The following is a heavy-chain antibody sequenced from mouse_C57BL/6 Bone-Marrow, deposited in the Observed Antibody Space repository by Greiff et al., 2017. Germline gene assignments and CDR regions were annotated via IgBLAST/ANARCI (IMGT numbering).Heavy chain of an antibody. J-gene: IGHJ1*03. Sequence: EVKLMESGGGLVKPGGSLKLSCAASGFTFSSYAMSWVRQTPEKRLEWVATISDGGSYTYYPDNVKGRLTISRDNAKNNLYLQMSHLKSEDTAMYYCAREDYGSSSHWYFDVWGTGTTVTVSS. CDR1: GFTFSSYA. CDR3: AREDYGSSSHWYFDV. D-gene: IGHD1-1*01. CDR2: ISDGGSYT. V-gene: IGHV5-4*01.